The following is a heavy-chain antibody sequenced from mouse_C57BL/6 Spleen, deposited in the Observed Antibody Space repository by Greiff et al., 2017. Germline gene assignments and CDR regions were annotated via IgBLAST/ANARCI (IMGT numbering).Heavy chain of an antibody. V-gene: IGHV1-69*01. CDR1: GYTFTSYW. CDR2: IDPSDSYT. Sequence: QVQLQQPGAELVMPGASVKLSCKASGYTFTSYWMHWVKQRPGQGLEWIGEIDPSDSYTNYNQKFKGKSTLTVDKSSSTAYMQLSSLTSEDSAVYYCARKPNYSNSMDDWGQGTSVTVSS. J-gene: IGHJ4*01. D-gene: IGHD2-5*01. CDR3: ARKPNYSNSMDD.